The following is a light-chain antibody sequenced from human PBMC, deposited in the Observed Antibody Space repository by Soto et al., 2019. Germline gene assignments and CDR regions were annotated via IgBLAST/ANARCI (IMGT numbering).Light chain of an antibody. CDR2: AAS. J-gene: IGKJ4*01. CDR1: QSISSY. V-gene: IGKV1-39*01. CDR3: QQSHSTPLT. Sequence: DLQMTQSPSSLSASLGDSVTIXXRASQSISSYLNWYHQKPGKAPRLXIYAASSLQSGVPSRFSGSGAGTDFTLTISSLQPEDFATYYCQQSHSTPLTFGGGTKVDIK.